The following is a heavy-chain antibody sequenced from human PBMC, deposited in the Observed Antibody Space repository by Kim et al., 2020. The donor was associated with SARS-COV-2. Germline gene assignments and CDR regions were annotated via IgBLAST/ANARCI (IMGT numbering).Heavy chain of an antibody. Sequence: SETLSLMCSVSGDSISTSSYYWGWVRQPPGKGLEYIGFVYSTGNTYHNPSLKSRLSMSVDTSRNLFSLNLASVTATDTAIYYCAAFSGYPRYYFDSWGQGTLVTVSS. CDR3: AAFSGYPRYYFDS. D-gene: IGHD5-12*01. J-gene: IGHJ4*02. V-gene: IGHV4-39*02. CDR1: GDSISTSSYY. CDR2: VYSTGNT.